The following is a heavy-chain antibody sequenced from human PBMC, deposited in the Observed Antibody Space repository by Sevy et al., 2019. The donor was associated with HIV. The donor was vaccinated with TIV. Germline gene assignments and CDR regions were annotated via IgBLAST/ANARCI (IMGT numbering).Heavy chain of an antibody. Sequence: GGSLRLSCAASGFTFSSYDMHWVRQATGKGLEWVSAIGTAGDTYYPGSLKGRFTISKENAKNSLYLQMNSLRAGDTAVYYCARDEGLAGMDVWGQGTTVTVSS. CDR2: IGTAGDT. J-gene: IGHJ6*02. D-gene: IGHD5-12*01. CDR3: ARDEGLAGMDV. CDR1: GFTFSSYD. V-gene: IGHV3-13*01.